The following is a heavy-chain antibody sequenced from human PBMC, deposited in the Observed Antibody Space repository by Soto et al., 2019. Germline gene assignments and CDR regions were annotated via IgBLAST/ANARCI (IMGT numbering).Heavy chain of an antibody. CDR1: GYTFTSYG. D-gene: IGHD5-18*01. V-gene: IGHV1-18*01. Sequence: ASVKVSCTASGYTFTSYGISWVRQAPGQGLEWMGWISAYNGNTNYAQKLQGRVTMTTDTSTSTAYMELRSLRSDDTAVYYCATRGYSYGLVAFDIWGQGTMVTVS. CDR2: ISAYNGNT. J-gene: IGHJ3*02. CDR3: ATRGYSYGLVAFDI.